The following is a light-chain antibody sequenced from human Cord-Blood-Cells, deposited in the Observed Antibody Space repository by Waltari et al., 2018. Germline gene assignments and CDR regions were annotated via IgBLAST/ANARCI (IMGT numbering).Light chain of an antibody. CDR1: SSNIGSNY. Sequence: QSVLTQPPSASGTPGQRVTISCSGSSSNIGSNYVYWYQQLPGTAPTLLIYRNNRRPSGFPARFSASKSGTSASLAISGLRSEDEADYYCAAWDDSLSGPVFGGGTKLTVL. V-gene: IGLV1-47*01. CDR3: AAWDDSLSGPV. J-gene: IGLJ3*02. CDR2: RNN.